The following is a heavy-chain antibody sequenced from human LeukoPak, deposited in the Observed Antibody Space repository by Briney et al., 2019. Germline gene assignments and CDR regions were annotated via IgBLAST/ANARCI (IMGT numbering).Heavy chain of an antibody. J-gene: IGHJ6*03. CDR3: ARAGVGATTAWVHYYYYMDV. D-gene: IGHD1-26*01. CDR2: INPNSGGT. V-gene: IGHV1-2*02. CDR1: GYTFTGYY. Sequence: ASVKVSCKASGYTFTGYYMHWVRQAPGQGLEWMGWINPNSGGTNYAQKFQGRVTMTRDTSISTAYMELSRLRSDDTAVYYCARAGVGATTAWVHYYYYMDVWGKGTTVTVSS.